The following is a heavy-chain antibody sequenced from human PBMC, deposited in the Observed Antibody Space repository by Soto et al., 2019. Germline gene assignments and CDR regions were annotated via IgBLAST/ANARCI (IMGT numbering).Heavy chain of an antibody. V-gene: IGHV4-34*01. CDR2: IKHSGSS. D-gene: IGHD6-19*01. Sequence: PSETLSLTCAVYAGSFSHYYWNWIRQSPGKELEWIGKIKHSGSSNYNPSLRSRVSISVDMSKNQFSLRLTSVTAADTAVYYCARGGSSDWQVALDIWGQGTMVTVSS. CDR3: ARGGSSDWQVALDI. CDR1: AGSFSHYY. J-gene: IGHJ3*02.